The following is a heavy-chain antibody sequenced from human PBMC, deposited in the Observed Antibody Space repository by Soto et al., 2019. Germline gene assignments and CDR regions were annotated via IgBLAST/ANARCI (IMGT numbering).Heavy chain of an antibody. D-gene: IGHD3-10*01. V-gene: IGHV3-30*18. J-gene: IGHJ5*02. CDR1: GFTFSSYG. CDR3: AKALGVGYNWFDP. CDR2: ISYDGSNK. Sequence: VQLVESGGGVVQPGRSLRLSCAASGFTFSSYGMHWVRQAPGKGLEWVAVISYDGSNKYYADSVKGRFTISRDNSKNTLYLQMNSLRAEDTAVYYCAKALGVGYNWFDPWGQGTLVTVSS.